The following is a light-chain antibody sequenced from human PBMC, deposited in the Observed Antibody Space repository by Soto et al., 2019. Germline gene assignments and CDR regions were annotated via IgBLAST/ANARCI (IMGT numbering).Light chain of an antibody. CDR1: QTVGSS. J-gene: IGKJ2*01. CDR2: GTS. CDR3: QQYSDWPRT. Sequence: EIVMTQSPATLSVSPGERATLSCRASQTVGSSLAWYQQKPGQAPRLLMYGTSTRATGIPGRFSGSGSGTEFTLIISRLQSEDFAVYYCQQYSDWPRTFGQGTNLEIK. V-gene: IGKV3-15*01.